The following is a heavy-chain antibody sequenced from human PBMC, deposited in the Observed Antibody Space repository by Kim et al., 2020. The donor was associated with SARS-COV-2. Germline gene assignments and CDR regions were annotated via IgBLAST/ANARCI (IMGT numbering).Heavy chain of an antibody. CDR1: GGSISSYY. V-gene: IGHV4-59*08. D-gene: IGHD2-2*02. J-gene: IGHJ6*02. Sequence: SETLSLTCTVSGGSISSYYWSWIRQPPGKGLEWIGYIYYSGSTNYNPSLKSRVTISVDTSKNQFSLKLSSVTAADTAVYYCARRPNTPSDYYYYGMDVGGQGTTVTVSS. CDR3: ARRPNTPSDYYYYGMDV. CDR2: IYYSGST.